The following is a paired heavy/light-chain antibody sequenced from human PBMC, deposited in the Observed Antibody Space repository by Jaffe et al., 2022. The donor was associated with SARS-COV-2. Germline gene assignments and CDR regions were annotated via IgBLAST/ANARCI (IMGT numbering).Heavy chain of an antibody. D-gene: IGHD3-10*01. J-gene: IGHJ5*02. CDR1: GYTFSNYP. CDR3: ARGLSGGWFDP. V-gene: IGHV7-4-1*02. Sequence: QVQLVQSGSELKKPGASVKVSCKASGYTFSNYPMNWVRQAPGQGLEWMGRINTNTGNPTYAQGFTGRFVLSLDTSVSTAYLQISSLKAEDTAVYYCARGLSGGWFDPWGQGALVTVSS. CDR2: INTNTGNP.
Light chain of an antibody. CDR1: QYISTF. CDR2: GAT. Sequence: DIQMTQSPSSLSASVGDRVTITCRASQYISTFLNWYQQKPGKAPKLLIYGATSLQSGVPSRFSGSGSGTDFTFSITSLQPEDFATYYCQQSHTTPDTFGQGTKLELK. J-gene: IGKJ2*01. V-gene: IGKV1-39*01. CDR3: QQSHTTPDT.